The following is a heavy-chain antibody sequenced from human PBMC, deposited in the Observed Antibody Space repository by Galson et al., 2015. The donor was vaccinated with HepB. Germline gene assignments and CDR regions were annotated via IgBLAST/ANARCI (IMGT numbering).Heavy chain of an antibody. V-gene: IGHV3-33*01. CDR1: GFTFSSYG. CDR3: ARDSYAGDGYSRDLDY. J-gene: IGHJ4*02. Sequence: SLRLSCAVSGFTFSSYGMHWVRRAPGKGLEWVAVIWYDGSKKYYADSVKGRFTISRDNSKNTLYLQMNSLRAEDTAVYYCARDSYAGDGYSRDLDYWGQGTLVTVSS. CDR2: IWYDGSKK. D-gene: IGHD5-24*01.